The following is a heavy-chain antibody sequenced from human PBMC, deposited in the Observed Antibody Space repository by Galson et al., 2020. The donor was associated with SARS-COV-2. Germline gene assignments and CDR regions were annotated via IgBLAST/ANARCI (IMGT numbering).Heavy chain of an antibody. V-gene: IGHV4-34*01. J-gene: IGHJ6*04. CDR2: ITHSGST. CDR3: AREICSSTSCFGAYYYAMDV. CDR1: GESLSGYY. Sequence: LETLSLTCGVSGESLSGYYWTWIRQPPGKGLEWIGEITHSGSTKYNPSLKSRVTISIDTSENHFSLKLSSMTAADTAVYYCAREICSSTSCFGAYYYAMDVWGKGTSGTVSS. D-gene: IGHD2-2*01.